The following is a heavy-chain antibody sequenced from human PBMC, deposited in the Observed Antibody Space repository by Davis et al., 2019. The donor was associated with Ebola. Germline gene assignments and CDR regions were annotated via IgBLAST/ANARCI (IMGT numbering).Heavy chain of an antibody. D-gene: IGHD2-2*02. J-gene: IGHJ5*02. Sequence: MPSETLSLTCTVSGGSISSYYWSWIRQPPGKGLEWIGYIYYSGSTNYNPSLKSRVTITVDPSKNQFSLKLSSVTAADTAVYYCARVSSNGVVPAAIMGWFDPWGQGTLVTVSS. V-gene: IGHV4-59*01. CDR2: IYYSGST. CDR3: ARVSSNGVVPAAIMGWFDP. CDR1: GGSISSYY.